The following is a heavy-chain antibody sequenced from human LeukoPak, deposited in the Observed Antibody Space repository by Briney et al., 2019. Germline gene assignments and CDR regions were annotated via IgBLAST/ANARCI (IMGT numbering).Heavy chain of an antibody. CDR1: GYTLTELS. J-gene: IGHJ3*02. CDR3: ATDLLGYCSSTSCYRGAFDI. V-gene: IGHV1-24*01. Sequence: ASVKVSCKVSGYTLTELSMHWVRQAPGKGLEWMGGFDPEDGETIYAQKLQGRVTMTEDTSTNTAYMELSSLRSEDTAVYYCATDLLGYCSSTSCYRGAFDIWGQGTMVTVSS. CDR2: FDPEDGET. D-gene: IGHD2-2*02.